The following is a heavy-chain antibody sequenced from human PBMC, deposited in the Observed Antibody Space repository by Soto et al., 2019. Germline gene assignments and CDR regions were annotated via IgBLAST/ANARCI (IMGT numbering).Heavy chain of an antibody. V-gene: IGHV3-23*01. Sequence: QPGGSLRLSCAASGFTFDSPYSHGMSWVRQSPGKGPEWVSTISSNGANTHYAESVKGRFTISKDASRNTVHLHMNNLRAEDTATYFCVSWVSAHFDYWGHGTPVTVSS. CDR2: ISSNGANT. D-gene: IGHD2-8*01. J-gene: IGHJ4*01. CDR1: GFTFDSPYSHG. CDR3: VSWVSAHFDY.